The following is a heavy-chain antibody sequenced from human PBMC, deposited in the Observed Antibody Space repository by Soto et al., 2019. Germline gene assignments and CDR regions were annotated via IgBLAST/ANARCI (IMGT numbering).Heavy chain of an antibody. CDR1: GFYFSNHS. Sequence: QVQLVESGGGVVQPGRSLRLSCAASGFYFSNHSMHWVRQPPGKAPEWLATISFDGGDEFYADSVKGRFTISRDNAKSTLSLHMNSLGAEDTAVYYCVKFCGGDCYNYWGHGTLVPVSS. CDR2: ISFDGGDE. J-gene: IGHJ4*01. CDR3: VKFCGGDCYNY. D-gene: IGHD2-21*02. V-gene: IGHV3-30-3*02.